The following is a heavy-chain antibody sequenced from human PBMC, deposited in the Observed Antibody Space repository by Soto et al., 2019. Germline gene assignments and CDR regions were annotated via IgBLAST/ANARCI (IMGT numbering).Heavy chain of an antibody. V-gene: IGHV3-30-3*01. CDR1: GFTFSSYA. CDR3: ARAPSGSRRPFDY. Sequence: QVQLVESGGGVVQPGRSLRLSCAASGFTFSSYAMHWVRQAPGKGLEWVAVISYDGSNKYYADSVKGRFTICRDNSKNTLYLQMNSLRAEDTAVYYCARAPSGSRRPFDYWGQGTLVTVSS. J-gene: IGHJ4*02. CDR2: ISYDGSNK. D-gene: IGHD1-26*01.